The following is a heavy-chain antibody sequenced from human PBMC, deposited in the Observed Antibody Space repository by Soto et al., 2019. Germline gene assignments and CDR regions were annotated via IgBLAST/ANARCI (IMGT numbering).Heavy chain of an antibody. D-gene: IGHD5-18*01. Sequence: ASVKVSCKASGYIFTAYYIHWVRQAPGQGLEWMGWIDPNSGGTHYAPKFQGWVTMTRDTSTNTAYMELSRLKSDGTALYYCAKDQRGRGYNYGLVPYGMDVWGQGTTVTVSS. V-gene: IGHV1-2*04. CDR1: GYIFTAYY. CDR2: IDPNSGGT. CDR3: AKDQRGRGYNYGLVPYGMDV. J-gene: IGHJ6*02.